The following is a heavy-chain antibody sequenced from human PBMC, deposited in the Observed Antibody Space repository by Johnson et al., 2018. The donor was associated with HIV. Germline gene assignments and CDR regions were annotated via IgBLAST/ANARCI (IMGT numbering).Heavy chain of an antibody. Sequence: DGGNQYYADSVKGRVTISGDNSKNTLYLQMNSLRAEDTAVYYCARAGRLRYFDWLLSAFDIWGQGTMVTVSS. J-gene: IGHJ3*02. CDR3: ARAGRLRYFDWLLSAFDI. D-gene: IGHD3-9*01. V-gene: IGHV3-30*07. CDR2: DGGNQ.